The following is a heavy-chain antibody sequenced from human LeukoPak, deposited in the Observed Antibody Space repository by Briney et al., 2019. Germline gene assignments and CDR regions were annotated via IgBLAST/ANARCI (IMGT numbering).Heavy chain of an antibody. CDR1: GGSISSYY. J-gene: IGHJ4*02. D-gene: IGHD6-19*01. CDR3: ARSSGWYPSYFDY. V-gene: IGHV4-59*08. Sequence: SETLSLTCTVPGGSISSYYWSWIRQPPGKGLEWIGYIYYSGSTNYNPSLKSRVTISVDTSKNQFSLKLSSVTAADTAVYYCARSSGWYPSYFDYWGQGTLVTVSS. CDR2: IYYSGST.